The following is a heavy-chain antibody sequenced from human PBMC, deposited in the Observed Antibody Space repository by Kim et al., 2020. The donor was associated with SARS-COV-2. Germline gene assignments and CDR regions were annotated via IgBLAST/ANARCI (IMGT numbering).Heavy chain of an antibody. CDR1: GGSISSSSYY. V-gene: IGHV4-39*07. D-gene: IGHD3-22*01. CDR3: ARSTTLITMIVVVISYFDY. CDR2: IYYSGST. Sequence: SETLSLTCTVSGGSISSSSYYWGWIRQPPGKGLEWIGSIYYSGSTYYNPSLKSRVTISVDTSKNQFSLKLSSVTAADTAVYYCARSTTLITMIVVVISYFDYWGQGTLVTVSS. J-gene: IGHJ4*02.